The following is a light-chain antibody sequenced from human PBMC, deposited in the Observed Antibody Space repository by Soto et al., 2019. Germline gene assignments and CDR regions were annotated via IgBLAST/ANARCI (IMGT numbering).Light chain of an antibody. Sequence: QPVLTQSPSASASLGASVKLTCTLSSGHSSYAIAWHQQQPEKGPRYLMKLNSDGSHSKGDGIPDRFSGSSPGAERYLTISSLQSEDEADYYCQTWATGIRVFGGGTKLTVL. CDR3: QTWATGIRV. CDR1: SGHSSYA. J-gene: IGLJ3*02. CDR2: LNSDGSH. V-gene: IGLV4-69*01.